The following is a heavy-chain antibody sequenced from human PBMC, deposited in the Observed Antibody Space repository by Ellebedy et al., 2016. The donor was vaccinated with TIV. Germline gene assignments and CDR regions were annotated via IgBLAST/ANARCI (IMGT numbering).Heavy chain of an antibody. J-gene: IGHJ4*02. CDR1: GFTFSSYW. V-gene: IGHV3-74*01. D-gene: IGHD1-26*01. CDR3: AKDSVLGGSSLY. CDR2: INSDGGST. Sequence: GESLKISXAASGFTFSSYWMHWVRQAPGKGLVWVSRINSDGGSTDYADSVKGRFTVSRDNAKNTLYLQMNSLRAEDTAVYYCAKDSVLGGSSLYWGQGTLVTVSS.